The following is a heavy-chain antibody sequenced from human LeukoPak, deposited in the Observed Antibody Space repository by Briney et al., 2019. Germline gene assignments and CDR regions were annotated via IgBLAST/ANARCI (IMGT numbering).Heavy chain of an antibody. CDR3: AREYSTGFDP. J-gene: IGHJ5*02. CDR1: GFTFSRYW. D-gene: IGHD2-15*01. CDR2: INSDGSST. Sequence: GGFLRLSCAASGFTFSRYWMHWVRQGPGKGLVWVSRINSDGSSTSYADSVKGRFTISRDNAKNTLYLQMNRLRAEDTAVYYCAREYSTGFDPWGQGTLVTVSS. V-gene: IGHV3-74*01.